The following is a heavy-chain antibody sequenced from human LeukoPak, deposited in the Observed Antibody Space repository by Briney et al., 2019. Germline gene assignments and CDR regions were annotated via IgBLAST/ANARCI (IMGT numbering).Heavy chain of an antibody. J-gene: IGHJ6*03. D-gene: IGHD2-2*01. CDR3: ALAHCSRTNCYDLEYFYYYMDV. CDR2: IYYSGTT. CDR1: GASISSNY. Sequence: PSETLSLTCSVSGASISSNYWTWIRQPPGKGLEWIGNIYYSGTTNYNPSLKSRVTISVDQSKKQFSLNLISVTAADTAVYFCALAHCSRTNCYDLEYFYYYMDVWGKGTTVTVSS. V-gene: IGHV4-59*01.